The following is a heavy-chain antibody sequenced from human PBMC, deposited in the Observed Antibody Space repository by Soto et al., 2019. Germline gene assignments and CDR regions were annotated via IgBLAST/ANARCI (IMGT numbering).Heavy chain of an antibody. CDR3: ARGIAEAGENGFDP. V-gene: IGHV7-4-1*01. D-gene: IGHD6-13*01. CDR1: GYTFTSYA. CDR2: INTNTGNP. J-gene: IGHJ5*02. Sequence: QVQLVQSGSELKKPGASVKVSCKASGYTFTSYAMNWVRQAPGQGLEWMGWINTNTGNPTYAQGFTGRFVFSLDTSVTTEYFKTSSLKAEDTAVYSFARGIAEAGENGFDPWGKGTLATVSS.